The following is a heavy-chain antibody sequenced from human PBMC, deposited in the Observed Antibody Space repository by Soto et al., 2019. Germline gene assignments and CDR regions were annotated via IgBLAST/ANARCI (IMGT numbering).Heavy chain of an antibody. J-gene: IGHJ5*02. V-gene: IGHV4-30-2*01. CDR1: GGSVNSGGYS. Sequence: PSETLSLTCPVSGGSVNSGGYSWSWIRQPPGKGLEWIGFISPSGSPAYNPSLKSRVTISVDRSNNQISLELSSVTAADTAVYYCARGVLAWGPGTLVTVSS. CDR2: ISPSGSP. CDR3: ARGVLA. D-gene: IGHD2-8*01.